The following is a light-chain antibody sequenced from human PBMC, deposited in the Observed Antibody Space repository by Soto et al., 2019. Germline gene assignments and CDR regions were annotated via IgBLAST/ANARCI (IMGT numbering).Light chain of an antibody. Sequence: QSALTQPRSVSGSPGQSVTISCTGTSSDVGGYNYVSWYQQHPGKAPKLMIYDVSWRPSGVPDRFSGSKSGNTASLSISGLQAEDEADYYCCYYAGGYNSVFGTGTKLTVL. V-gene: IGLV2-11*01. CDR2: DVS. CDR3: CYYAGGYNSV. CDR1: SSDVGGYNY. J-gene: IGLJ1*01.